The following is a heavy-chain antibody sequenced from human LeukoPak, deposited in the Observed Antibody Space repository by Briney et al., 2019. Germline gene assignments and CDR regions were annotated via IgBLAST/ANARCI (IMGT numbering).Heavy chain of an antibody. CDR2: IYTSGST. Sequence: PPETLSLTCTVSGGSISSYYWHWIRQPAGTGLEWIGRIYTSGSTNYNPSLKSRVTMSVDTSKNQFSLKLSSVTAADTAVYYCARSHYYDSSGYYYVSAFDIWGQGTMVTVSS. J-gene: IGHJ3*02. D-gene: IGHD3-22*01. V-gene: IGHV4-4*07. CDR3: ARSHYYDSSGYYYVSAFDI. CDR1: GGSISSYY.